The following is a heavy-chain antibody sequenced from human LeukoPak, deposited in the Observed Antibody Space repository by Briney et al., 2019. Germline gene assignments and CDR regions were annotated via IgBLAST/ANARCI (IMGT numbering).Heavy chain of an antibody. J-gene: IGHJ6*03. D-gene: IGHD3-3*01. CDR2: INPNSGGT. CDR3: ARGLRFLEWLDPYYMDV. V-gene: IGHV1-2*02. CDR1: GYTFTGYY. Sequence: ASVKVSCKASGYTFTGYYMHWVRQAPGQGLEWMGCINPNSGGTNYAQKFQGRVTMTRDTSISTAYMELSRLRSDDTAVYYCARGLRFLEWLDPYYMDVWGKGTTVTVSS.